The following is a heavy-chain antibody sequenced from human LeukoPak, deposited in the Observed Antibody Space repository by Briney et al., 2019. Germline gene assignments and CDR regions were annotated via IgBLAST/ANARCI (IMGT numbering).Heavy chain of an antibody. CDR1: GGSVSSGSYY. Sequence: PSETLSLTCTVSGGSVSSGSYYWSWIRQAPGKGLEWIGYIYDSGNTNYNPSLKSRVTIAVDTSKNQFSLKLSSVTAADTAVYYCARDNYDVLTGETRAFDIWGQGTMVTVSS. CDR2: IYDSGNT. J-gene: IGHJ3*02. V-gene: IGHV4-61*01. CDR3: ARDNYDVLTGETRAFDI. D-gene: IGHD3-9*01.